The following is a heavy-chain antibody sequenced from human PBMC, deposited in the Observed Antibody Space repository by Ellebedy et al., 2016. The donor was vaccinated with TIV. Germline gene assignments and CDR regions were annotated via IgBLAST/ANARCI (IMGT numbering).Heavy chain of an antibody. D-gene: IGHD2-21*02. CDR1: GFTFSPYA. Sequence: GESLKISCAASGFTFSPYAMAWVRQAPGKGLEWVSGIVGSGAEKYADSVKGRFTSSRDNSKRTVDLQMRSVRAEDTAVYFCAKDRTSGDGYWVFDSWGQGTMVSVSS. J-gene: IGHJ4*02. CDR2: IVGSGA. V-gene: IGHV3-23*01. CDR3: AKDRTSGDGYWVFDS.